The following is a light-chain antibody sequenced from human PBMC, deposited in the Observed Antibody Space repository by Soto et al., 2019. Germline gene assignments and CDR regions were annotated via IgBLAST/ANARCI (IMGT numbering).Light chain of an antibody. CDR2: DVS. V-gene: IGLV2-14*01. CDR3: SSYTSRSTPIGV. CDR1: SSDVGGYNY. Sequence: QSVLTQPASVSGSPGQSITISCTGTSSDVGGYNYVSWYQQHPGKAPKLMIYDVSNRPSGVSNRFSGSKSGNTASLTISGLQAEDEADYYCSSYTSRSTPIGVFGTGTKVTVL. J-gene: IGLJ1*01.